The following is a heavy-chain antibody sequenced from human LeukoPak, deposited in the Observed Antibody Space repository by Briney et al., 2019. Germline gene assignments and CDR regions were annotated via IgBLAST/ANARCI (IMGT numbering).Heavy chain of an antibody. D-gene: IGHD2-2*02. V-gene: IGHV4-34*01. J-gene: IGHJ4*02. Sequence: PSETLSLTCAVYGGSFSGYYWSWIRQPPGKGLEWIGEINHGGSTNYNPSLKSRVTISVDTSKNQFSLKLSSVTAADTAVYYCARGVRYCSSTSCYTAVYFDYWGQGTLVTVSS. CDR3: ARGVRYCSSTSCYTAVYFDY. CDR2: INHGGST. CDR1: GGSFSGYY.